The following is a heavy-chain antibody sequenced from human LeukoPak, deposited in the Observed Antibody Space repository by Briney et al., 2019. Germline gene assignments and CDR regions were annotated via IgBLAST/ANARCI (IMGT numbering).Heavy chain of an antibody. CDR2: VDLAVGER. J-gene: IGHJ4*02. Sequence: ATVKISCKASGYTSTDYYMHWVQQAPGKGLESMGRVDLAVGERIYVEKFRGRSTINEDSSTARAYMRLTSWTFHNPPCIFLAPSRQRWLHLHFWGQGTLVTVAS. D-gene: IGHD5-24*01. CDR3: APSRQRWLHLHF. V-gene: IGHV1-69-2*01. CDR1: GYTSTDYY.